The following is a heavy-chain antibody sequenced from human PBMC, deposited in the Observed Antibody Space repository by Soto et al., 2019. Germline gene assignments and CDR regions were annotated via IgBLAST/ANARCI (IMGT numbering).Heavy chain of an antibody. Sequence: GVSLRLSCAASGFTFRSYWMHWVRQAPGKGLGWVSGISGSGDSTYYADSVKGRFTGSRDNSKNTLYLQLDSLRADATAVFYWAKQRRSGWCSVKWGPETL. CDR3: AKQRRSGWCSVK. V-gene: IGHV3-23*01. CDR2: ISGSGDST. J-gene: IGHJ4*02. CDR1: GFTFRSYW. D-gene: IGHD6-19*01.